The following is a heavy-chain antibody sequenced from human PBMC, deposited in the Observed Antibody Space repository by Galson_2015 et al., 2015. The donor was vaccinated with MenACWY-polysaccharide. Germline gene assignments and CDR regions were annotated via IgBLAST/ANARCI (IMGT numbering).Heavy chain of an antibody. Sequence: SLRLSCAASGFTFSRHVMTWVRQAPGKGLEWVSAISGSGGNTYYADSAKGRFTISRDNSKNTLSLQMTGLRAEDTAVYYCAKDQKEYGYGYYGMDVWGQGTTVTVSS. V-gene: IGHV3-23*01. D-gene: IGHD5-18*01. CDR2: ISGSGGNT. CDR3: AKDQKEYGYGYYGMDV. J-gene: IGHJ6*02. CDR1: GFTFSRHV.